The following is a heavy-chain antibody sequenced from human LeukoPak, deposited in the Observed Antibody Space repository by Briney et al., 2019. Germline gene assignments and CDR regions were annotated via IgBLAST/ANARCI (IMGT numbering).Heavy chain of an antibody. J-gene: IGHJ4*02. D-gene: IGHD3-22*01. CDR1: GDSISSDY. CDR2: IYYRGST. V-gene: IGHV4-59*01. Sequence: SETLSLTCTVSGDSISSDYWSWIRQPPGKGLEWIGYIYYRGSTNYNPSLKSRVTISVDTSKNQFSLKLSSVTAADTAVYYCARLSGYSSGHYYSDYWGQGTLVTVSS. CDR3: ARLSGYSSGHYYSDY.